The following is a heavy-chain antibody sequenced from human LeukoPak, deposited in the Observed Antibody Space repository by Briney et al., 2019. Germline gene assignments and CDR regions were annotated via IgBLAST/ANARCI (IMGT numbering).Heavy chain of an antibody. CDR2: IYNSGTT. Sequence: SETLSLTCTVSGGSISYHYWSWIRQPPGKELEWLGYIYNSGTTRYNPSLMSRVSMTVDTSRNQLSLNLKSVTAADTAVYYCARDSRYSDNSGYYYSHYYMDVWGKGTTVTVS. CDR3: ARDSRYSDNSGYYYSHYYMDV. D-gene: IGHD3-22*01. J-gene: IGHJ6*03. V-gene: IGHV4-59*11. CDR1: GGSISYHY.